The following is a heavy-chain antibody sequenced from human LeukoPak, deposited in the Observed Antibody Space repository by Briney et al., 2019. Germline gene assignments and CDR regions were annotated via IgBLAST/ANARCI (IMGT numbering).Heavy chain of an antibody. Sequence: SETLSLTCAVSGYSISSGYYWGWIRQPPGKGLEWIGSIYHSGSTYYNPSLKSRVTISVDTSKNQFSLKLSSVTVADTAVYYCARHVWARAGVISYFDYWGQGTLVTVSS. CDR3: ARHVWARAGVISYFDY. CDR2: IYHSGST. D-gene: IGHD3-10*01. CDR1: GYSISSGYY. V-gene: IGHV4-38-2*01. J-gene: IGHJ4*02.